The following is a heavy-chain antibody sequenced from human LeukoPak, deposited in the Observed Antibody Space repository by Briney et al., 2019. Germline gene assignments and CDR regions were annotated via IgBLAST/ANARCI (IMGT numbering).Heavy chain of an antibody. CDR2: IYYSGST. CDR3: ARGMEYSSSWGTFDY. J-gene: IGHJ4*02. CDR1: GGSISSYY. Sequence: PSETLSLTCTVSGGSISSYYWSWIRQPPGKGLEWIGYIYYSGSTNYDPSLKSRVTISVDTSKNQFSLKLSSVTAADTAVYYCARGMEYSSSWGTFDYWGQGTLVTVSS. V-gene: IGHV4-59*08. D-gene: IGHD6-6*01.